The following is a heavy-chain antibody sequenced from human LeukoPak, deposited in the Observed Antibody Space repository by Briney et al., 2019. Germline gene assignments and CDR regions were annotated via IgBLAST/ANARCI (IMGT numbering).Heavy chain of an antibody. D-gene: IGHD3-22*01. CDR3: ARAKGYYDSSGYLLYAFDI. J-gene: IGHJ3*02. V-gene: IGHV4-61*02. CDR2: IYTSGST. CDR1: GYSISSGYY. Sequence: PSETLSLTCTVSGYSISSGYYWGWIRQPAGKGLEWIGRIYTSGSTNYNPSLKSRVTISVDTSKNQFSLNLSSVTAADTAVYYCARAKGYYDSSGYLLYAFDIWGQGTMVTVSS.